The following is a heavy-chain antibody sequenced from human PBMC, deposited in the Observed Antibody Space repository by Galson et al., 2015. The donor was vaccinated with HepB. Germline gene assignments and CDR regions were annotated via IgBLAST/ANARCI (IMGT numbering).Heavy chain of an antibody. J-gene: IGHJ3*02. CDR3: ATVNRVAGAFDI. CDR1: GYTLTELS. CDR2: FDPEDGET. Sequence: SVKVSCKVSGYTLTELSMHWVRQAPGKGLEWMGGFDPEDGETIYAQKFQGRVTMTEDTSTDTAYMELSSLRSEDTAVYYCATVNRVAGAFDIWGQGTMVTVSS. V-gene: IGHV1-24*01. D-gene: IGHD1-14*01.